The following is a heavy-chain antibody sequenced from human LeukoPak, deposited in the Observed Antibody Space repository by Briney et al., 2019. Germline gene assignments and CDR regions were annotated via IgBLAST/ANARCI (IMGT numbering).Heavy chain of an antibody. CDR3: ARTPSYMDV. Sequence: GESLKISCKGSGYSFPNYWIGWVRQMPGKGLEWLGIVYPSDSDIRYSPSFQGQVIISADKSTNTAYLQWSSLKASDTAMYYCARTPSYMDVWGKGTTVTVSS. CDR1: GYSFPNYW. CDR2: VYPSDSDI. J-gene: IGHJ6*03. V-gene: IGHV5-51*01. D-gene: IGHD2-15*01.